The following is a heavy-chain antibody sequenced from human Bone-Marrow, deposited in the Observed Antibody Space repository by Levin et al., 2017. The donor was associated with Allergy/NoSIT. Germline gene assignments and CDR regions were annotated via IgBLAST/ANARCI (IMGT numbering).Heavy chain of an antibody. J-gene: IGHJ3*02. CDR1: GFTFSSYG. Sequence: GESLKISCAASGFTFSSYGMHWVRQAPGKGLEWVAVISYDGSNKYYADSVKGRFTISRDNSKNTLYLQMNSLRAEDTAVYYCAKVGTTMITFGGPIIWGQGTMVTVSS. CDR2: ISYDGSNK. V-gene: IGHV3-30*18. D-gene: IGHD3-16*01. CDR3: AKVGTTMITFGGPII.